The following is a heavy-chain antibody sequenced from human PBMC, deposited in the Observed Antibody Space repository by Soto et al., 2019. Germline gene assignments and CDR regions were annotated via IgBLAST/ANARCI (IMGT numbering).Heavy chain of an antibody. CDR3: ARKPHWQYWYFDL. V-gene: IGHV3-20*01. Sequence: EVQLVESGGSVIRPGGSLRLSCAASGFAFQNHGMAWVRQVPGKGLEWVAGISGSGVNVGYADSVKGRFTISRDNGDNSLYPEINNLGVEDTALYHCARKPHWQYWYFDLWGRGTLVTVSS. D-gene: IGHD1-1*01. CDR2: ISGSGVNV. CDR1: GFAFQNHG. J-gene: IGHJ2*01.